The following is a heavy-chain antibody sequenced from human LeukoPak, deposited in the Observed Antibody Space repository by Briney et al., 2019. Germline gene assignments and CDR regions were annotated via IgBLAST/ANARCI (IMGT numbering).Heavy chain of an antibody. CDR1: GYTFTGYH. J-gene: IGHJ4*02. D-gene: IGHD2-2*01. Sequence: ASVKVSCKASGYTFTGYHMHWVRQAPGQGLEWMGRINPNSGDTNYAQNFQGRVTMTRDTSISTAYMELSRLRSDDAAVYYCARDYCSSTSCLFDYWGQGTLVTVSS. V-gene: IGHV1-2*06. CDR3: ARDYCSSTSCLFDY. CDR2: INPNSGDT.